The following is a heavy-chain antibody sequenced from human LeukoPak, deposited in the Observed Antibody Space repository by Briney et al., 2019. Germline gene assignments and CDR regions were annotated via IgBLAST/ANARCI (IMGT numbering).Heavy chain of an antibody. V-gene: IGHV1-58*01. CDR2: IVVGSGNT. CDR3: AADPDYYYGMDV. Sequence: GTSVKVSCKASGFTFTSSAVQWVRQARGQRLEWIGWIVVGSGNTNYAQKFQERVTITRDMSTSTAYMELSSLRSEDTAVYYCAADPDYYYGMDVWGQGTTVTVSS. CDR1: GFTFTSSA. J-gene: IGHJ6*02.